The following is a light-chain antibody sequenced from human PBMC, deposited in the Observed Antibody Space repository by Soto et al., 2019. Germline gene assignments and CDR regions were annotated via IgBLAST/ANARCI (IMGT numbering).Light chain of an antibody. J-gene: IGKJ1*01. CDR1: QSISYY. Sequence: DIQMTQSPSSLSASVGDRVTITCLASQSISYYLNWYQQKQGRAPRLLIYSTSTLQSGVPSKFSGSASGTDFTLTISSLQPEDFATYYCQQSYSTPWTFGQGTKVDI. CDR2: STS. V-gene: IGKV1-39*01. CDR3: QQSYSTPWT.